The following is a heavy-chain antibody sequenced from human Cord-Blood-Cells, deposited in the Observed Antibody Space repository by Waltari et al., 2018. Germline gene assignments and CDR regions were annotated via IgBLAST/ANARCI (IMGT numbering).Heavy chain of an antibody. CDR2: MNPISVNT. J-gene: IGHJ4*02. CDR3: AGGLRGSGSYHFDY. D-gene: IGHD3-10*01. CDR1: GYTFTSYD. V-gene: IGHV1-8*03. Sequence: QVQLVQSGAEVKKPGASVKVSCKASGYTFTSYDINWVRQATGQGLEWMGWMNPISVNTGYAQKFQGRVTITRNTSISTAYMELSSLRAEDTAVYYCAGGLRGSGSYHFDYWGQGTLVTVSS.